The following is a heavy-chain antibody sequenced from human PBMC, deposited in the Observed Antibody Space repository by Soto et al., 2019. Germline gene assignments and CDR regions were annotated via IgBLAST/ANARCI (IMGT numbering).Heavy chain of an antibody. D-gene: IGHD3-16*01. CDR1: GFTFSNYA. CDR3: AKAYFVWSSEQPYYFDY. J-gene: IGHJ4*02. Sequence: EVQLLDSGGGLVQPGGSLRLSCAASGFTFSNYAMTWVRQGPGKGLEWVSGISGRGGRSYYADSVRGRFTISRDNSTSTLYLQMNSRRAEDTAVYYCAKAYFVWSSEQPYYFDYWGQGTLVTVSS. V-gene: IGHV3-23*01. CDR2: ISGRGGRS.